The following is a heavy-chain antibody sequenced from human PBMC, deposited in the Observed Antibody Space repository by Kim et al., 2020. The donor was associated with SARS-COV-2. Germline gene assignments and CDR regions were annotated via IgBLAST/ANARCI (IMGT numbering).Heavy chain of an antibody. D-gene: IGHD1-26*01. Sequence: AQKLRGRVTMTTDTSTSTAYMELRSLRSDETAVYYCARAIGVGARSAVDYWGQGTLVTVSS. CDR3: ARAIGVGARSAVDY. V-gene: IGHV1-18*01. J-gene: IGHJ4*02.